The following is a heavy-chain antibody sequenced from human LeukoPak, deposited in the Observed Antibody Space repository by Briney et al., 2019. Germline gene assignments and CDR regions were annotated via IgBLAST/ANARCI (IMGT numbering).Heavy chain of an antibody. J-gene: IGHJ4*02. CDR3: ARDVAGARSY. D-gene: IGHD3-10*01. CDR2: IDTDGRTT. CDR1: GFTFSTYS. Sequence: GESLRLSCAASGFTFSTYSMNWVRQAPGKGLVWVSRIDTDGRTTNYADSVRGRFTIYRDNVQNTLYLQMNSLTAEDTAVYYCARDVAGARSYWGQGALVSVSS. V-gene: IGHV3-74*01.